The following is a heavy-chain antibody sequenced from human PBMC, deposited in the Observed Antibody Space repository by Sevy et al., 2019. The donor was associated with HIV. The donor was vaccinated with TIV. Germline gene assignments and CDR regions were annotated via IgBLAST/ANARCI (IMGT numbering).Heavy chain of an antibody. CDR2: LSSTGKP. Sequence: SETLSLTCTVSGPSLTTSYWTWIRQPAGKGPEWIGRLSSTGKPNSNPSLRSRVTLSRDMSKNQFFRRLTSVTAADTAIYYCARLRNSWFDPWGQGTLVTVSS. J-gene: IGHJ5*02. V-gene: IGHV4-4*07. CDR1: GPSLTTSY. CDR3: ARLRNSWFDP. D-gene: IGHD1-26*01.